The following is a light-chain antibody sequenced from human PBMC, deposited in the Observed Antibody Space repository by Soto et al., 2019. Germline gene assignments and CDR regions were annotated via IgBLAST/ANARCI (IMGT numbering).Light chain of an antibody. CDR1: QSVSSSY. V-gene: IGKV3-20*01. Sequence: EIVLTQSPGTLSLSPGERATLSCRASQSVSSSYLAWYQQKPGQAPRLLIYGASSSATGIPDRFSGSGSGTYITLTISRLAPEDFAVYYWQHYGRSPAFGGGTKVEIK. J-gene: IGKJ4*01. CDR3: QHYGRSPA. CDR2: GAS.